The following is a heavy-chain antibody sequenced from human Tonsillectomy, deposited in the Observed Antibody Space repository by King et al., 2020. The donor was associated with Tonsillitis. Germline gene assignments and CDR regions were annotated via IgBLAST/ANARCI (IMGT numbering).Heavy chain of an antibody. J-gene: IGHJ3*02. V-gene: IGHV3-9*01. CDR3: GRTNCSSTSCYRRGGAFDI. Sequence: VKLVESGGGLVQPGRSLRLSCAASRFTFDDYAMHWVRQAPGKGLEWVSGISWDSGSIGYADSVKGRFTISRDNAKNSLYLQMNSLRAEDTALYYCGRTNCSSTSCYRRGGAFDIWGQGTIVTDSS. CDR1: RFTFDDYA. CDR2: ISWDSGSI. D-gene: IGHD2-2*02.